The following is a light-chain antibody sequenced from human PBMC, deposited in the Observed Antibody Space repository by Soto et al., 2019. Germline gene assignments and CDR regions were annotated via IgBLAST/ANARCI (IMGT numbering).Light chain of an antibody. CDR2: DAS. CDR1: QSVSTY. Sequence: EIVLTQSPPTLSLSPGERATLSCRASQSVSTYLGWYQQKPGQAPRHLIYDASNRATGIPARFSGSGSGTDFTLTISSLEPEDFAVYYCQQRSNWITFGQGTRLEIK. CDR3: QQRSNWIT. J-gene: IGKJ5*01. V-gene: IGKV3-11*01.